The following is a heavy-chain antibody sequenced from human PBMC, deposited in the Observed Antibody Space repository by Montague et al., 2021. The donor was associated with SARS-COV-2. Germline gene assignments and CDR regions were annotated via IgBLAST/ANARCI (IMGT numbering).Heavy chain of an antibody. V-gene: IGHV6-1*01. J-gene: IGHJ4*02. CDR2: LQYRYKWYS. CDR1: GDSVFGYRVA. CDR3: VRYSGWFYFDF. Sequence: CAISGDSVFGYRVAWNWLTSSPPSGLERVGRLQYRYKWYSDYAPXVRGRLTVNQDASKNEFSLELNYVTPEDTAVYYCVRYSGWFYFDFWGQGTLVTVSS. D-gene: IGHD6-19*01.